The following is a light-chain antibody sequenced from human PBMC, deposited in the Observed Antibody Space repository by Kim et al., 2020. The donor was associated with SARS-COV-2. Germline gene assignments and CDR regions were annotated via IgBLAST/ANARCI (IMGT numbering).Light chain of an antibody. CDR2: EVS. V-gene: IGLV2-8*01. J-gene: IGLJ3*02. Sequence: GQSVTNSCTVTSSDVGGYNYISWYQQHPGKAPKRMIYEVSKRPSGVPDRFSGSKSGNTASLTVSGLQAEDEADYYCSSYAGSNNLVFGGGTQLTVL. CDR3: SSYAGSNNLV. CDR1: SSDVGGYNY.